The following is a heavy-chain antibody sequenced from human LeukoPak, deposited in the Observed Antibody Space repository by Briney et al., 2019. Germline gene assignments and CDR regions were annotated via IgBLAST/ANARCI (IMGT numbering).Heavy chain of an antibody. CDR1: GFTFSSYA. CDR2: IGRRGNAI. D-gene: IGHD4-17*01. Sequence: GGSLRLSCAASGFTFSSYAMSWVRQAPGKGLEWVSYIGRRGNAIYYADSVKGRFTISRDNAKNSLYLQMNSLRAEDTAFYYCARAISLDYGDYYFDFWGQGTLVTVSS. V-gene: IGHV3-48*03. J-gene: IGHJ4*02. CDR3: ARAISLDYGDYYFDF.